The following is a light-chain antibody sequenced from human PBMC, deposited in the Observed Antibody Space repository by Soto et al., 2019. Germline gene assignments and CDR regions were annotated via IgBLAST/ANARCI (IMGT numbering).Light chain of an antibody. J-gene: IGKJ2*01. V-gene: IGKV3-15*01. CDR2: GAS. CDR1: QSVSSN. Sequence: EIVMTQSPATLSVSPGERATLSCRASQSVSSNLAWYQQKPGQAPRLLIYGASTRATGIPARFSGSGSGTEFTLTISSLQPDDFATYYCQQYTTYPYTFGQGTKLEIK. CDR3: QQYTTYPYT.